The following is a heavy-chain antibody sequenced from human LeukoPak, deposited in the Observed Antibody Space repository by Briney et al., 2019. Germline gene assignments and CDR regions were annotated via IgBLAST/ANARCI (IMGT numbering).Heavy chain of an antibody. Sequence: SETLSLTCTVSGGSISSYYWSWIRQPPGKGLEWIGYIYYSGSTNYNPSLKSRVTISVDTSKNQFSLKLSSVTAADTAVYYCARGDSCYSCYYYYMDVWGKGTTVTISS. CDR2: IYYSGST. J-gene: IGHJ6*03. D-gene: IGHD2-15*01. V-gene: IGHV4-59*01. CDR1: GGSISSYY. CDR3: ARGDSCYSCYYYYMDV.